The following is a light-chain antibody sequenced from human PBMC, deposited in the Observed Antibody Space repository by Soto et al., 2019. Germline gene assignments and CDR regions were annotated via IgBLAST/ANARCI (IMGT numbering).Light chain of an antibody. CDR3: SSYPSSSTRYA. J-gene: IGLJ1*01. CDR2: DVS. V-gene: IGLV2-14*03. Sequence: QSVLTQPASVSGSPGQSITISCTGTSSDVGGYNYVSWYQQHPGKAPKLMIYDVSNRPSRVSNRFSASKSGNTASLTISGLQAEDEADYYCSSYPSSSTRYAFGTGTKVTVL. CDR1: SSDVGGYNY.